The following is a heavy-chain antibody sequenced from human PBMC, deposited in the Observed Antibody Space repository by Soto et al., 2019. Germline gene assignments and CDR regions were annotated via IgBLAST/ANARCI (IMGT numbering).Heavy chain of an antibody. CDR1: GFTFSNAW. J-gene: IGHJ4*02. V-gene: IGHV3-15*01. CDR2: IKSKTDGGTT. CDR3: TTSHDSSGYYYYRVFDY. D-gene: IGHD3-22*01. Sequence: GGSLRLSCAASGFTFSNAWMSWVRQAPGKGLEWVGHIKSKTDGGTTDYAAPVKGRFTISRDDSKNTLYLQMNSLKTEDTAVYYCTTSHDSSGYYYYRVFDYWGQGTLVTVSS.